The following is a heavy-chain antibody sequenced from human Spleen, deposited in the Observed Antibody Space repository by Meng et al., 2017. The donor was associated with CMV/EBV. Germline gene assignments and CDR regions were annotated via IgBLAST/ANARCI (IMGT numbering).Heavy chain of an antibody. V-gene: IGHV3-30*04. J-gene: IGHJ4*02. CDR3: ARDSAYDSSDPLPDY. CDR2: ISYDGSNK. Sequence: SGFTFSSYAMHWVRQAPGKGLEWVAVISYDGSNKYYADSVKCRFTISRDNSKNTPYLQMNSLRAEDTAVYYCARDSAYDSSDPLPDYWGQGTLVTVSS. D-gene: IGHD3-22*01. CDR1: GFTFSSYA.